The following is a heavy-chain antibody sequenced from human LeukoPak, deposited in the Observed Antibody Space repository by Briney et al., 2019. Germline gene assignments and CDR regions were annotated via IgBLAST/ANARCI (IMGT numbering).Heavy chain of an antibody. CDR1: GYTFISYY. J-gene: IGHJ4*02. CDR3: ASDGYSSGWYVLDY. CDR2: INPGGGST. D-gene: IGHD6-19*01. Sequence: ASVKVSCKASGYTFISYYMHWVRQAPGQGLEWMGIINPGGGSTSYAQKFQGRVTMTRDTSTSTVYMELGSLRSEDTAVYYCASDGYSSGWYVLDYWGQGTLVTVSS. V-gene: IGHV1-46*01.